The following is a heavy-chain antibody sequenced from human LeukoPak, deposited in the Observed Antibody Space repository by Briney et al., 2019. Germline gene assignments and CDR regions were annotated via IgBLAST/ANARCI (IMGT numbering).Heavy chain of an antibody. CDR1: GYSFTNYW. V-gene: IGHV5-51*01. CDR2: IYPGDSDT. D-gene: IGHD2-2*01. Sequence: GESLKISCKGSGYSFTNYWIGWVRQMPGKGLEWMGIIYPGDSDTRHSPSFQGQVTISAAKSISTAYLQWSSLKASDTAMYYCARWHCSSTSCFNYFDYWGQGTLVSVSS. J-gene: IGHJ4*02. CDR3: ARWHCSSTSCFNYFDY.